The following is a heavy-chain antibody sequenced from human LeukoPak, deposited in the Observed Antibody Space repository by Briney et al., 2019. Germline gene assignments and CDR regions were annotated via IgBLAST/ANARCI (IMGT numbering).Heavy chain of an antibody. V-gene: IGHV3-7*01. J-gene: IGHJ4*02. D-gene: IGHD3-10*01. Sequence: GGSLRLSCATSGFIFSSYWMCWVRQAPGKGLEWVANIKSDGSEEYYGDSVKGRFTISRDNAKNSQYPQMNSLRVEDTAVYYCARGDLWLGHWGQGSLVTVSS. CDR3: ARGDLWLGH. CDR1: GFIFSSYW. CDR2: IKSDGSEE.